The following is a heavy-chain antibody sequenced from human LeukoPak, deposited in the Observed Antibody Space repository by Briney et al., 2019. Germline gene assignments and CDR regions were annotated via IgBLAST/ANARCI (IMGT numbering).Heavy chain of an antibody. CDR1: GFSFSAYI. CDR3: TRRYGGHSGWAGYHDS. V-gene: IGHV3-64*01. Sequence: GGSLRLSCVASGFSFSAYIMHWVRQAPGKGLEYVSAIRSDGSSTFYPNSVKGRLTISRDNSKSTLYLQMGSLRAEDTAVYYCTRRYGGHSGWAGYHDSWGQGTLVTVSS. CDR2: IRSDGSST. D-gene: IGHD6-19*01. J-gene: IGHJ4*02.